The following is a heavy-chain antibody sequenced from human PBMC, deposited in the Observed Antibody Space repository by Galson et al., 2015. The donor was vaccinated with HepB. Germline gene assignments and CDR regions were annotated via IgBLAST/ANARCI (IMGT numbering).Heavy chain of an antibody. Sequence: SLRLSCAASGFTFSSYSMNWVRQAPGKGLEWVSSISSSSSYIYYADSVKGRFTISRDNAKNSLYLQMNSLRAEDTAVYYCARDMHYYDSSGYIDAFDIWGQGTMVAVSS. V-gene: IGHV3-21*01. CDR1: GFTFSSYS. D-gene: IGHD3-22*01. CDR2: ISSSSSYI. CDR3: ARDMHYYDSSGYIDAFDI. J-gene: IGHJ3*02.